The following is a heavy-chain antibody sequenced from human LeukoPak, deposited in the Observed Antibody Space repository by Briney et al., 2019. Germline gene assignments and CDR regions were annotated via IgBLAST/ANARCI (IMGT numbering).Heavy chain of an antibody. D-gene: IGHD5-24*01. J-gene: IGHJ4*02. CDR2: IRSKAHSYAT. Sequence: GGSLRLSCAASGFTFSGSAMQWVRQAPGKGLEGVGRIRSKAHSYATVYAASVKGRFTISRDDSNNAAYLQMNSLKTEDTAVYYCTGSRDGYKFDYWGQGTLVTVSS. CDR1: GFTFSGSA. CDR3: TGSRDGYKFDY. V-gene: IGHV3-73*01.